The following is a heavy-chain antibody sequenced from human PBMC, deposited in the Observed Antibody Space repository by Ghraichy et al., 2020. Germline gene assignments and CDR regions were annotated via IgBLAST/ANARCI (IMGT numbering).Heavy chain of an antibody. Sequence: LSLTCAASGFTFSSYAMSWVRQAPGKGLEWVSAISGSGGSTYYADSVKGRFTISRDNSKNTLYLQMNSLRAEDTAVYYCAKGRGGYSYGRYYYDSSGHDEGVVYWGQGTLVTVSS. V-gene: IGHV3-23*01. D-gene: IGHD3-22*01. CDR3: AKGRGGYSYGRYYYDSSGHDEGVVY. CDR2: ISGSGGST. CDR1: GFTFSSYA. J-gene: IGHJ4*02.